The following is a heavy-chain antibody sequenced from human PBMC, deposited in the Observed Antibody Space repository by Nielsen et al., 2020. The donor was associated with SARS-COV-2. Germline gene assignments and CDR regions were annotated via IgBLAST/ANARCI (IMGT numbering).Heavy chain of an antibody. V-gene: IGHV3-21*01. CDR1: GFTFSSYS. CDR3: ARKMAPLGLGYYYYGMDV. D-gene: IGHD5-24*01. J-gene: IGHJ6*02. Sequence: GESLKISCAASGFTFSSYSMNWVRQAPGKGLEWVSSISSSSSYIYYADSVKGRFTISRDNAKNSLYLQMNSLRDEDTAVYYCARKMAPLGLGYYYYGMDVWGQGTTVTVSS. CDR2: ISSSSSYI.